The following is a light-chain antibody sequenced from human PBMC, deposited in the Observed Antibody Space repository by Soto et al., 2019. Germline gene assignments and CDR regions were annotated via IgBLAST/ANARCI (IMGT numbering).Light chain of an antibody. CDR1: SSDGGGYNY. CDR2: EVS. V-gene: IGLV2-14*01. Sequence: QSALTQPASVSGSPGQAITISCTGTSSDGGGYNYVSCYQQHPGKAPKLMIYEVSNRPSGVSNRFSGSKSGNTASLTISGLQAEDEADYYCSSYTSISSVVFGGGTQLPVL. J-gene: IGLJ2*01. CDR3: SSYTSISSVV.